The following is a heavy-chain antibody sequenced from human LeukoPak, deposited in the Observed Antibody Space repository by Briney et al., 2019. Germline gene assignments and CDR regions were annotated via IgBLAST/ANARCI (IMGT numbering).Heavy chain of an antibody. CDR2: IYPGDSDT. CDR3: ARHITNSSPAAY. D-gene: IGHD3-3*01. CDR1: GYSFVSNW. Sequence: LGESLKISCKGSGYSFVSNWIGWVRQMPGKGLEWMGIIYPGDSDTRYSPSFQGQVTISADKSISTAYLQWSSLRASDTAMYYCARHITNSSPAAYWGQGTLVTVSS. J-gene: IGHJ4*02. V-gene: IGHV5-51*01.